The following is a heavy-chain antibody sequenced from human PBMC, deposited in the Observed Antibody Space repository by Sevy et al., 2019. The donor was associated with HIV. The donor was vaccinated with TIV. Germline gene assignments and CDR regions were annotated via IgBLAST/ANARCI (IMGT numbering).Heavy chain of an antibody. J-gene: IGHJ6*02. CDR1: GFTFDDYA. CDR3: AKGFGGFGESGSLYYYYGMDV. D-gene: IGHD3-10*01. Sequence: GGSLRLSCAASGFTFDDYAMHWVRQAPGKGLEWVSGISWNSGSIGYADSVKGRFTISRDNAKNSLYLQMNSLRAEDTALYYCAKGFGGFGESGSLYYYYGMDVWGQGTTVTVSS. CDR2: ISWNSGSI. V-gene: IGHV3-9*01.